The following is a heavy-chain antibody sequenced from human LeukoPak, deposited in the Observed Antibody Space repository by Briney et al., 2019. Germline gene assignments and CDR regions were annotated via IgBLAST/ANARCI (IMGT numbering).Heavy chain of an antibody. CDR1: GNTFTDYY. V-gene: IGHV1-2*02. CDR3: ARTIRITVAGNHFDF. CDR2: ISPNSGGT. D-gene: IGHD6-19*01. J-gene: IGHJ4*02. Sequence: ASVKVSCKTSGNTFTDYYIHWVRQAPGQGLEWVGWISPNSGGTNYSQKFQGRVTMTRDTSISTAYMELSRLRSDDTAIYYCARTIRITVAGNHFDFWGQGTLVTVPS.